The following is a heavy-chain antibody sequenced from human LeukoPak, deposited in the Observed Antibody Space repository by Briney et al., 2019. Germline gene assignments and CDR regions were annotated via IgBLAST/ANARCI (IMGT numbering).Heavy chain of an antibody. CDR2: FDPEDGET. CDR1: GYTLTELS. D-gene: IGHD3-22*01. J-gene: IGHJ3*02. Sequence: ASVKVSCKVSGYTLTELSMHWVRQAPGKGLEWMGGFDPEDGETIYAQKFQGRVTMTEDTSTDTAYMELSSLRSEDTAVYYCATPITMMVGYAFDIWGQGTMVTVSS. CDR3: ATPITMMVGYAFDI. V-gene: IGHV1-24*01.